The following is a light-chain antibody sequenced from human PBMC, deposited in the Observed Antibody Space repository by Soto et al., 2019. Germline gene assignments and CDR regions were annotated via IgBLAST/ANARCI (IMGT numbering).Light chain of an antibody. J-gene: IGKJ4*01. CDR1: QSVRSF. Sequence: ENVLTQSPATLSLSPGERATLSCRASQSVRSFLAWYQLKPGQPPRLLIYDASNRATGIPARFSGSGSGTDFFLTISSLEPEDFATYYCQQRSNWLTFGGGTKVEVK. V-gene: IGKV3-11*01. CDR2: DAS. CDR3: QQRSNWLT.